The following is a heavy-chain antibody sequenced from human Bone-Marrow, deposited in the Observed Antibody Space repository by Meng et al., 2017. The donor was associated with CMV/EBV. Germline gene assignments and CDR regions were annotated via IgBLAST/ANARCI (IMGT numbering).Heavy chain of an antibody. V-gene: IGHV1-2*02. J-gene: IGHJ3*02. Sequence: ASVKVSCKASGYTFTDYRMHWVRQAPGQGLEWMGWISPNNGGTNYVQKFQGRVTMTRDTSISTAYLELNRLTYDDTAVYYCASKLYYDFWSAYRGAEGVDPFNIWGQGTAVTGSS. CDR2: ISPNNGGT. CDR1: GYTFTDYR. CDR3: ASKLYYDFWSAYRGAEGVDPFNI. D-gene: IGHD3-3*01.